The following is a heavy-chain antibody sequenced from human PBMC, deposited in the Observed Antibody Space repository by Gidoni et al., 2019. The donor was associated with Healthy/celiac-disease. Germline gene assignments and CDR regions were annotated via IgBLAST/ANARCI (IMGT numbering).Heavy chain of an antibody. J-gene: IGHJ4*02. CDR1: GGSFSGYY. V-gene: IGHV4-34*01. CDR3: ARGRVLGGCFDY. Sequence: QVQLQQWGAGLLKPSETPSLTCAVYGGSFSGYYWSWIRQPPGKGLEWIGEINHSGSTNYNPSLKSRVTISVDTSKNQFSLKLSSVTAADTAVYYCARGRVLGGCFDYWGQGTLVTVSS. D-gene: IGHD3-16*01. CDR2: INHSGST.